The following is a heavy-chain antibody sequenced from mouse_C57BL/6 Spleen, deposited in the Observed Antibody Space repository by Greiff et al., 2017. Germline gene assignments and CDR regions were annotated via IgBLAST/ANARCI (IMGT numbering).Heavy chain of an antibody. CDR3: TREGRY. CDR2: ISSGGDYI. V-gene: IGHV5-9-1*02. CDR1: GFPFRSSA. Sequence: EVKLVESGEGFVKPGGSLKLSCAASGFPFRSSAMSWVRQTPETRLEWVAYISSGGDYIYYADTVKGRFTISRDNARNTLYLQMSSLKSEYTAMYYCTREGRYWGQGNSVTVSS. J-gene: IGHJ4*01.